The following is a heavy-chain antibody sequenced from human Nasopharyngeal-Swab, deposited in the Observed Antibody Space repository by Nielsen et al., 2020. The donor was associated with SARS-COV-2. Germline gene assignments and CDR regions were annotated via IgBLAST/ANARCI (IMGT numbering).Heavy chain of an antibody. Sequence: GESLKISCAASGFTVSSNYMSWVRQAPGKGLEWVSIFYSSGSTYYADSVEGRFTISRDSSKNTLYLQMNNLRADDTAVYYCARETPTLGAFDIWGQGALVIVSS. V-gene: IGHV3-53*01. D-gene: IGHD7-27*01. CDR2: FYSSGST. CDR3: ARETPTLGAFDI. CDR1: GFTVSSNY. J-gene: IGHJ3*02.